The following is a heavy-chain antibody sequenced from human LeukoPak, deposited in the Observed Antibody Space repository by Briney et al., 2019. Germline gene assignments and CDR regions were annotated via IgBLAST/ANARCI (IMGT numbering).Heavy chain of an antibody. V-gene: IGHV1-58*01. CDR2: IVVGSGNT. Sequence: SVNVSCKASGFTFTSSAVQWVRQARGQRLEWIGWIVVGSGNTNYAQKFQERVTITRDMSTSTAYMELSSLRSEDTAVYYCAAEKDQLPMNYYYYYYMDVWGKGTTVTVSS. CDR3: AAEKDQLPMNYYYYYYMDV. D-gene: IGHD2-2*01. CDR1: GFTFTSSA. J-gene: IGHJ6*03.